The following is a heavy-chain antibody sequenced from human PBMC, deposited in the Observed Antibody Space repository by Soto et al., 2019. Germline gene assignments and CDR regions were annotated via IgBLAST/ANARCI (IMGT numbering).Heavy chain of an antibody. Sequence: PGGSLKISCKGSGYSFTSYWIGWMRQMPGKGLEWMGIIYPGDSDTRYSPSFQGQVTISADKSISTAYLQWSSLKASDTAMYYCARQEQLADGGMDVWGQGTTVTVSS. V-gene: IGHV5-51*01. CDR3: ARQEQLADGGMDV. J-gene: IGHJ6*02. D-gene: IGHD6-6*01. CDR1: GYSFTSYW. CDR2: IYPGDSDT.